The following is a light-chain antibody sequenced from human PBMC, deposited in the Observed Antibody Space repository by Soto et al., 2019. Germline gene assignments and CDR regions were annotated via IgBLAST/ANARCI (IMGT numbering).Light chain of an antibody. CDR1: STNLGPDYD. CDR2: GNS. J-gene: IGLJ3*02. Sequence: QPVPTQPHSVSGVAGHSVTISFTGSSTNLGPDYDVHWYQQLLRTAPKLHIYGNSNRPSGVPDRFSGSKSGTSASLAITGLQAEDEADYYCQSYDSSLSAVVFGGGTKLTVL. V-gene: IGLV1-40*01. CDR3: QSYDSSLSAVV.